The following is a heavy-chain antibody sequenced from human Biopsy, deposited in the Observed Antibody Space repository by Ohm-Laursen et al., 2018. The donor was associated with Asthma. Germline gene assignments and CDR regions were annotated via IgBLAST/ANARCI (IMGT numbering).Heavy chain of an antibody. D-gene: IGHD3-10*01. V-gene: IGHV3-30*03. Sequence: SLRLSCAASGFTFSDYPMTWVRQAPGKGLEWVAVISYDGFNKDYGDSVKGRFTISRDNSMNTLYLHMNSLRVEDTAVYYCARGLDYSGRSGFDYWGQGTLVTVSS. CDR2: ISYDGFNK. CDR1: GFTFSDYP. J-gene: IGHJ4*02. CDR3: ARGLDYSGRSGFDY.